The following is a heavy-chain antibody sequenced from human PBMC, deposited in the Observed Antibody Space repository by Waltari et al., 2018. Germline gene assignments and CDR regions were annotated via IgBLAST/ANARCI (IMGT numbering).Heavy chain of an antibody. J-gene: IGHJ4*02. Sequence: EVQLVESGGGLVQPGGSLRLSCAASGFTFSSHWMSWVRQAPGKGLEWVANIKRDGSEKYYVDSMRGRFTISRDNAKNSLYLQMNCLRAEDTAVYYCARGTYSNYGVDYWGQGTLITVSS. CDR2: IKRDGSEK. D-gene: IGHD4-4*01. CDR3: ARGTYSNYGVDY. CDR1: GFTFSSHW. V-gene: IGHV3-7*01.